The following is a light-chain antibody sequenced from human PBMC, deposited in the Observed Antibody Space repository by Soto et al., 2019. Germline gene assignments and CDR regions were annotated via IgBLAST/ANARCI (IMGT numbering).Light chain of an antibody. J-gene: IGLJ2*01. CDR2: EVS. V-gene: IGLV2-8*01. CDR1: SSDVGGYKY. Sequence: QSALTQPPSASGSPGQSVTIPCTGTSSDVGGYKYVFWYQHHPGKAPKLMIYEVSQRPSGVPDRFSGSKTGNTAYLTVSGLQAEDEADYYCSSYAGSKHVVFGGGTKVTVL. CDR3: SSYAGSKHVV.